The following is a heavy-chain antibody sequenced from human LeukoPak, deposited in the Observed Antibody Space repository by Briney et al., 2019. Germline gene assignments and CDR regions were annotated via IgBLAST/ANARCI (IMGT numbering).Heavy chain of an antibody. J-gene: IGHJ3*02. CDR3: AREAYYYDSTGYWDAFDI. CDR2: IIPMFGSP. V-gene: IGHV1-69*13. CDR1: GSTFSSYA. D-gene: IGHD3-22*01. Sequence: GASVKVSCKASGSTFSSYAISWVRQAPGQGLEWMGGIIPMFGSPNYAQKFQGRVTITAESSTTTVHLELRSLRPEDTAVYFCAREAYYYDSTGYWDAFDIWGQGTMVTVSS.